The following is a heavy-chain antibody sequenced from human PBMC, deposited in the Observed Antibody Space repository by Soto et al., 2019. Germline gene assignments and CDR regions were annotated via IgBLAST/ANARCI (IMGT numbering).Heavy chain of an antibody. CDR3: ARHYRGLRSARFWYYYMDV. CDR1: GGSISSGDYY. Sequence: NPSETLSLTCTVSGGSISSGDYYWSWIRQPPGKGLEWIGYIYYSGSTYYNPSLKSRVTISVDTSKNQFSLKLSSVTAADTAVYYCARHYRGLRSARFWYYYMDVWGKGTTVTVSS. D-gene: IGHD1-26*01. CDR2: IYYSGST. J-gene: IGHJ6*03. V-gene: IGHV4-30-4*01.